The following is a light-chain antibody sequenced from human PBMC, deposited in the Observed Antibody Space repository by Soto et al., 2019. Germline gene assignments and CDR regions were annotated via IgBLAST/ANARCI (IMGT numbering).Light chain of an antibody. J-gene: IGKJ1*01. CDR1: QYVGTR. CDR3: HPRQSWPRT. Sequence: EIVLTQSPATLSSSPGETATLSCRASQYVGTRLAWYQHKPGQAPRLLIYYTSNKATGIPARFSGSGSGTDFHLTISSLAPEDFAIYYCHPRQSWPRTLGQGTKVEIK. V-gene: IGKV3-11*01. CDR2: YTS.